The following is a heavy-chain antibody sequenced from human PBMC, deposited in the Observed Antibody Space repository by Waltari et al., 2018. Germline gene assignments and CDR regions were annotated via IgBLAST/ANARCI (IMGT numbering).Heavy chain of an antibody. V-gene: IGHV4-34*01. CDR2: INHSGST. J-gene: IGHJ4*02. CDR3: ANAKYYDFWSGYYGAPRGYYFDY. Sequence: QVQLQQWGAGLLKPSETLSLTCAVYGGSFSGYYWMWIRQPPGKGLEWIGEINHSGSTNYNPSLKSRVTISVDTSKNQFSLKLSSVTAADTAVYYCANAKYYDFWSGYYGAPRGYYFDYWGQGTLVTVSS. CDR1: GGSFSGYY. D-gene: IGHD3-3*01.